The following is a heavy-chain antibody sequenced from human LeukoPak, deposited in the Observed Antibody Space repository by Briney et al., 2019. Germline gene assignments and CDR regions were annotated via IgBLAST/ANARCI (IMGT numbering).Heavy chain of an antibody. J-gene: IGHJ3*02. CDR1: GGTFSSYA. CDR3: ARGGIVPGATADALEI. Sequence: SVKVSCKASGGTFSSYAISWVRQAPGQGLEWMGRIIPIFGTANYAQKFQGRVTMTRDTSISIVYMELSRLKSDDTAVYYCARGGIVPGATADALEIWGQGTTVTVSS. CDR2: IIPIFGTA. V-gene: IGHV1-69*05. D-gene: IGHD2-2*01.